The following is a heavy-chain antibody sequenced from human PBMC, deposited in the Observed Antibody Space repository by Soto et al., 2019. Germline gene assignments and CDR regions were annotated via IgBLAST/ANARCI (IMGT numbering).Heavy chain of an antibody. CDR2: IIPICGTA. D-gene: IGHD3-22*01. V-gene: IGHV1-69*01. CDR3: ARGWGYDSNDYYYAY. CDR1: GGTFSRHA. J-gene: IGHJ4*02. Sequence: QVQLVQSGAEVRNPGSSVKVSCKASGGTFSRHAISWVRQAPGQGLEWMGGIIPICGTANHAQKFQGRVTIIADESTSTVYMELSSLRSEDTAMYYCARGWGYDSNDYYYAYWGQGALVIVSS.